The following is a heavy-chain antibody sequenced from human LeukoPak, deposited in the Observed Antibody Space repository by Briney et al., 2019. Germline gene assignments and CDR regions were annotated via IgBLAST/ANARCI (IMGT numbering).Heavy chain of an antibody. Sequence: SETLSLTCTVSGGSISSYYWSWIRQPPGKGLEWIGYIYYRGSTNYNPSLKSRVTISVDTSKNQFSLKLSSVTAADTAVYYCARDGGWYYFDYWGQGTLVTVSS. CDR2: IYYRGST. D-gene: IGHD2-15*01. J-gene: IGHJ4*02. CDR3: ARDGGWYYFDY. V-gene: IGHV4-59*01. CDR1: GGSISSYY.